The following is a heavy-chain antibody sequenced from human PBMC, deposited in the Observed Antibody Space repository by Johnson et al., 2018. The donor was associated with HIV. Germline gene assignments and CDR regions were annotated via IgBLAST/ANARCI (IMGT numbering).Heavy chain of an antibody. CDR3: ASRYGDYGLGAFDI. D-gene: IGHD4-17*01. CDR1: GFTVSNKY. CDR2: IYSGGST. J-gene: IGHJ3*02. V-gene: IGHV3-66*01. Sequence: VQLVESGGGLVQPGGSLRLSCAASGFTVSNKYMSWVRQAPGKGPEWVSVIYSGGSTYYADYVKGRFTISRDNSKNTLYLQMTSLRAEDTAVYYCASRYGDYGLGAFDIWGQGTMVIVSS.